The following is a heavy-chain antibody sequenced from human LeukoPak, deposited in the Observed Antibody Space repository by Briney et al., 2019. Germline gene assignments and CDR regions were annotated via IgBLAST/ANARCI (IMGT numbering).Heavy chain of an antibody. D-gene: IGHD6-13*01. J-gene: IGHJ3*02. CDR1: GGSISSSSYY. CDR3: ARRSSGAAGDAFDI. Sequence: KPSETLSLTCTVSGGSISSSSYYWGWIRQPPGKGLEWIGSIYYSGSTYYNPSLKSRVTISVDTSKNQFSLKLSSVTAADTAVYYCARRSSGAAGDAFDIWGQGTMVTVSS. CDR2: IYYSGST. V-gene: IGHV4-39*01.